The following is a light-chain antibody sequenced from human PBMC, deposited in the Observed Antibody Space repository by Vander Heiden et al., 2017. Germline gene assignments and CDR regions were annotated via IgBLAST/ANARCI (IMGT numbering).Light chain of an antibody. Sequence: MFTPSPAPLSWSAGERATLSCRASQSVSSYFAWYQQKPGQAPRLLIYDASNRAPGIPARFSGSGSGTDFTLTISSLEPEDFAVYYCQQRNNWPPTFGQGTRLEIK. J-gene: IGKJ5*01. CDR2: DAS. CDR1: QSVSSY. V-gene: IGKV3-11*01. CDR3: QQRNNWPPT.